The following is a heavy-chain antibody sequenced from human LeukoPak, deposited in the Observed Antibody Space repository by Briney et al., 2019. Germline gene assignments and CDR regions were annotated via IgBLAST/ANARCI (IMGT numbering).Heavy chain of an antibody. D-gene: IGHD1-7*01. CDR2: VSNSGST. V-gene: IGHV4-59*02. CDR3: ARVATGAKPFDP. J-gene: IGHJ5*02. Sequence: SETLSFTCTVSGASVSNYYWSWIRQPPEKELEWIGYVSNSGSTDYHPSLKSRVTISVDTSKNLFSLKLSSVTAADTAVYYCARVATGAKPFDPWGQGTLVTVSS. CDR1: GASVSNYY.